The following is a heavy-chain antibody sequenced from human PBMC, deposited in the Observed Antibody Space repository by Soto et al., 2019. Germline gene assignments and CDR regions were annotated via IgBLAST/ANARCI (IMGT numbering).Heavy chain of an antibody. CDR1: GGSFSAYY. CDR2: INHSGST. J-gene: IGHJ6*02. CDR3: ARQYSSSSDYYYGMDV. V-gene: IGHV4-34*01. Sequence: SETLSLTCAVYGGSFSAYYWSWIRQPPGKGLEWIGEINHSGSTNYNPSLKSRVTISVDTSKNQFSLKLSSVTAADTAVYYCARQYSSSSDYYYGMDVWGQGTTVTVSS. D-gene: IGHD6-6*01.